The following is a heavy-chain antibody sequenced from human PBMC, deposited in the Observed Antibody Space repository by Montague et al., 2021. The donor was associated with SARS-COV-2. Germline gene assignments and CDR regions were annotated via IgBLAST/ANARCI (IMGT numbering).Heavy chain of an antibody. CDR2: IYDSGST. Sequence: SETLSLTCTVSGGSVSSRSYYWGWIRQPQGKGLEGIGSIYDSGSTHYNPSRKSRVTITVDTSKNQFSLKLSSVTAADTAVYYCARRGDYGGPRFDYWGQGTLVSVSS. V-gene: IGHV4-39*01. CDR1: GGSVSSRSYY. J-gene: IGHJ4*02. D-gene: IGHD4-23*01. CDR3: ARRGDYGGPRFDY.